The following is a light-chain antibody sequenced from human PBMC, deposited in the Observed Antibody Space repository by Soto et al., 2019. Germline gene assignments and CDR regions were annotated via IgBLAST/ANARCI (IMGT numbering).Light chain of an antibody. CDR1: HTISSSY. J-gene: IGKJ5*01. CDR3: QQYGTSEII. CDR2: DTS. V-gene: IGKV3-20*01. Sequence: EIVLTQSPGTLSLSPGERATLSCRSSHTISSSYLAWYQQKPGQAPRLLIYDTSSRVTGIPDRFSGSGSGTDFTLTISRLEPEDFAVFYCQQYGTSEIIFGQGTRLE.